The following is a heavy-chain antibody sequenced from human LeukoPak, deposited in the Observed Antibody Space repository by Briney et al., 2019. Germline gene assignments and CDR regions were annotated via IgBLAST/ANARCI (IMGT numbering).Heavy chain of an antibody. J-gene: IGHJ5*02. V-gene: IGHV4-4*07. D-gene: IGHD3-10*01. CDR2: IYTSGST. CDR3: ARDPLSWFGGLLGWFDP. CDR1: GGSISSYY. Sequence: SETLSLTCTVSGGSISSYYWSWIRQPAGKGPEWIGRIYTSGSTNYNPSLKSRVTMSVDTSKNQFSLKLSSVTAADTAVYYCARDPLSWFGGLLGWFDPWGQGTLVTVSS.